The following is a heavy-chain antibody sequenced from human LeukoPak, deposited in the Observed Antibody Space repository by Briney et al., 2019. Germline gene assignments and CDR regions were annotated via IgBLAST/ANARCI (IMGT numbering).Heavy chain of an antibody. V-gene: IGHV3-48*01. D-gene: IGHD3-10*01. CDR3: AREPYYYGSGSHMGNWFDP. Sequence: PGGSLRLSCAASGFTSSSYGMNWVRQAPGKGLEWVSYISSSSSTIYYADSVKGRFTISRDNAKNSLYLQMNSLRAEDTAVYYCAREPYYYGSGSHMGNWFDPWGQGTLVTVSS. J-gene: IGHJ5*02. CDR2: ISSSSSTI. CDR1: GFTSSSYG.